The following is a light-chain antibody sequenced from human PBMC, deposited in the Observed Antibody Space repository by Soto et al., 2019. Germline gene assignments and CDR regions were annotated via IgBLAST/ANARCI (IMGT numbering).Light chain of an antibody. J-gene: IGKJ1*01. CDR1: QTIDRH. CDR2: GAS. V-gene: IGKV1-39*01. CDR3: QHYNSYSEA. Sequence: DIQMTQSPSSLSASVGDRVTITCRASQTIDRHLNWYQQKPGKAPKLLIYGASSLQSGVPSGFSGSGSGTDFTLTISSLQPDDFATYYCQHYNSYSEAFGQGTKVELK.